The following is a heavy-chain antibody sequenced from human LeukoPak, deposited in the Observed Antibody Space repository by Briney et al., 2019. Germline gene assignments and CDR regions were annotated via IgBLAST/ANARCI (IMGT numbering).Heavy chain of an antibody. CDR1: RFSFSAYP. V-gene: IGHV3-30-3*01. CDR2: ISYDGSNK. Sequence: GGSLRLSCAASRFSFSAYPMGWVRRAPGKGLEWVAVISYDGSNKYYADSVKGRFTISRDNSKNTLYLQMNSLRAEDTAVYYCARDGGGAAAGSDAFDIWGQGTMVTVSS. CDR3: ARDGGGAAAGSDAFDI. J-gene: IGHJ3*02. D-gene: IGHD6-13*01.